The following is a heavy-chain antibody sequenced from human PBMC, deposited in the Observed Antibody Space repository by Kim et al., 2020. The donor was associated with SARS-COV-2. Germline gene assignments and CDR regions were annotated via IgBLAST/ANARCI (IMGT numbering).Heavy chain of an antibody. CDR2: GST. V-gene: IGHV3-23*01. Sequence: GSTYYDDSVKGRFTISRDNSKNTLYLQMNSLRAEDTAVYYCAKLTVTPDYWGQGTLVTVSS. D-gene: IGHD4-17*01. CDR3: AKLTVTPDY. J-gene: IGHJ4*02.